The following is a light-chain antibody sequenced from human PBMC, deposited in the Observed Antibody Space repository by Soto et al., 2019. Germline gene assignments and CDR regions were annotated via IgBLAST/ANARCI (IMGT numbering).Light chain of an antibody. CDR2: SAS. CDR1: QSVSSD. V-gene: IGKV3-15*01. CDR3: QQYGSSRT. J-gene: IGKJ1*01. Sequence: EIVMTQSPATLSVSPGERATLSCRASQSVSSDLAWYHQKPGQAPRLLIYSASTRATGIPARFSGSGSGTEFTLTINSLQSEDFAVYYCQQYGSSRTFGQGTKVDIK.